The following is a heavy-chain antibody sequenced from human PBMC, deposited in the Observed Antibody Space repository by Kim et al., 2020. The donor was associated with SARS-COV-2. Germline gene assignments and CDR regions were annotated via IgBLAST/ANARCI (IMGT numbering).Heavy chain of an antibody. J-gene: IGHJ6*02. D-gene: IGHD2-21*02. V-gene: IGHV3-11*01. Sequence: GGSLRLSCAASGFTFSDYYMSWIRQAPGKGLEWVSYISSSGSTIYYADSVKGRFTISRDNAKNSLYLQMNSLRAEDTAVYYCARRPGDWGYYYYGMDVWGQGTTVTVSS. CDR1: GFTFSDYY. CDR3: ARRPGDWGYYYYGMDV. CDR2: ISSSGSTI.